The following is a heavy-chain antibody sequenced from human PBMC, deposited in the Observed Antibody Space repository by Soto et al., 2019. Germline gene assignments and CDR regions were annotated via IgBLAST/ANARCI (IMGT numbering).Heavy chain of an antibody. J-gene: IGHJ5*02. Sequence: PSETLSLTCTVSGGSISSGDYYWSWIRQPPWKGLEWIGYIYYSGSTYYNPSLKSRVTISVDTSKNQFSLKLSSVTAADTAVYYCARGQSLQKSIAAAGSGFWEFDPWGQGTLVTVSS. D-gene: IGHD6-13*01. CDR2: IYYSGST. V-gene: IGHV4-30-4*01. CDR1: GGSISSGDYY. CDR3: ARGQSLQKSIAAAGSGFWEFDP.